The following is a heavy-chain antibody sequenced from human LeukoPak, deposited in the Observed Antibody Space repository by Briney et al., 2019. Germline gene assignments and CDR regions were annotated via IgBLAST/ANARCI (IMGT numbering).Heavy chain of an antibody. D-gene: IGHD2-15*01. CDR2: IYYTGST. V-gene: IGHV4-59*01. CDR3: ARAVRIGGYFDY. CDR1: GASFSDYY. J-gene: IGHJ4*02. Sequence: PSETLSLTCTVSGASFSDYYWTWIRQPPGKGLEWIGYIYYTGSTNYNPSLKSRVTISVDTSKNQFSLKLTYVTAADTAVYYCARAVRIGGYFDYWGQGPLVTVSS.